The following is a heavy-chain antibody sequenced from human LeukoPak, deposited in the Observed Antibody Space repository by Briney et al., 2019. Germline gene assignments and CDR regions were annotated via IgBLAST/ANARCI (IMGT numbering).Heavy chain of an antibody. CDR3: ARGVVRGVIPRAWGAFDI. CDR2: INPSGGST. J-gene: IGHJ3*02. V-gene: IGHV1-46*01. D-gene: IGHD3-10*01. CDR1: GYTFTSYY. Sequence: GASVKVSCKASGYTFTSYYMHWVRQAPGQGLEWMGIINPSGGSTSYAQKFQGRVTMTRDTSTSTVYMELSSLRSEDTAVYYCARGVVRGVIPRAWGAFDIWGQGTMVTVSS.